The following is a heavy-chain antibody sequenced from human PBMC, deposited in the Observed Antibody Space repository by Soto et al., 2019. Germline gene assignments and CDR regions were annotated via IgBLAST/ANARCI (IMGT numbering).Heavy chain of an antibody. Sequence: KPSETLSLTCTVSGGSISSYYWSWIRQPPGKGLEWIGYIYYSGSTNYNPSLKSRVTISVDTSKNQFSLKLSSVTAADTAVYYCARVAKKKSPPHGYYGSSGYPLDYWGQGTLVTVSS. CDR2: IYYSGST. J-gene: IGHJ4*02. V-gene: IGHV4-59*01. CDR1: GGSISSYY. CDR3: ARVAKKKSPPHGYYGSSGYPLDY. D-gene: IGHD3-22*01.